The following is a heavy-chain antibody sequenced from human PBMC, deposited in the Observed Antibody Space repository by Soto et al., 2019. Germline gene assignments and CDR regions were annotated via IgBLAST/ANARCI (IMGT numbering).Heavy chain of an antibody. CDR1: GGSFSGYY. D-gene: IGHD2-2*01. V-gene: IGHV4-34*01. CDR3: ARGQAPLGYCSSTSCHTGAHFDY. CDR2: INHSGST. Sequence: SETLSLTCAVYGGSFSGYYWSWIRQPPGKGLEWIGEINHSGSTNYNPSLKSRVTISVDTSKNQFSLKLSSVTAADTAVYYCARGQAPLGYCSSTSCHTGAHFDYWGQGTLVTVSS. J-gene: IGHJ4*02.